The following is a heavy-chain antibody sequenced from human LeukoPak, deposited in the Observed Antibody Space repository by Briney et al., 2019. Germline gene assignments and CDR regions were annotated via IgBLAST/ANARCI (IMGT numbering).Heavy chain of an antibody. J-gene: IGHJ4*02. CDR2: ISYDGSNK. CDR1: GFTFSSYA. D-gene: IGHD1-14*01. CDR3: ATGRGTPLGF. Sequence: PGGSLRLSCAASGFTFSSYAMHWVRQAPGKGLEWVAVISYDGSNKYYADSVKGRFTVSRDNAKNTLYLQMNSLRAEDTAVYYCATGRGTPLGFWGRGALVTVSS. V-gene: IGHV3-30*04.